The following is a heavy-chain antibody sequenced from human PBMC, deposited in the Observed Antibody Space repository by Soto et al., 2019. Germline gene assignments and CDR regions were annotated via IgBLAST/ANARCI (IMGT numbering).Heavy chain of an antibody. CDR1: GFSLSTSGVG. D-gene: IGHD6-13*01. V-gene: IGHV2-5*02. CDR3: ARIYRQQLVYDY. Sequence: QITLKESGPTLVKPTQTLTLTCTFSGFSLSTSGVGVGWIRQPPGKALEWLALIYWDDDKRYSPSLKSRLTITTDTSKNQVVLTMTNMDPVDTATYYCARIYRQQLVYDYWGQGTLVTVSS. CDR2: IYWDDDK. J-gene: IGHJ4*02.